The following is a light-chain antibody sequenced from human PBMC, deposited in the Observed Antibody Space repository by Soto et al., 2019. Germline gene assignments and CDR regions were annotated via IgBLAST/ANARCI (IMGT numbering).Light chain of an antibody. CDR2: GNS. CDR1: SSNIGAGYD. V-gene: IGLV1-40*01. CDR3: QSHDSSLSGYV. Sequence: QSVLTQPPSVSGAPGQRVTISCTGSSSNIGAGYDVHWYQQLPGTAPKLLFYGNSNRPSGVPDRISGSKSGTSASLAITGLQAEDEADYYCQSHDSSLSGYVFGTGTKLTVL. J-gene: IGLJ1*01.